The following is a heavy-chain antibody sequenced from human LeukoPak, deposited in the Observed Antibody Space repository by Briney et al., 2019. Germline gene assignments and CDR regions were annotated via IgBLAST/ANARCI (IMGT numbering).Heavy chain of an antibody. CDR1: GFTFSSYW. D-gene: IGHD6-13*01. CDR3: ARAPYSSSYYYDY. CDR2: INSDGSST. J-gene: IGHJ4*02. V-gene: IGHV3-74*01. Sequence: GGSLRLSCAASGFTFSSYWMHWVRQAPGKGLVWVSRINSDGSSTSYADSVKGRFTISRDNSKNTLYLQMNSLRAEDTAVYYCARAPYSSSYYYDYWGQGTLVTVSS.